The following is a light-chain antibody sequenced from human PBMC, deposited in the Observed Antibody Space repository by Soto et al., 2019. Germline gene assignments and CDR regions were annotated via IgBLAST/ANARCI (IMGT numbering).Light chain of an antibody. Sequence: QSALTQPRSVSGSPGQSVTISCTGTSGDVGGYNFVSWYQQHPGKVPTLVIFDVSHRPSGVPDRFSGSKSGNTASLTISGLQAEDVADYYCCSYGGSYTGVFGGGTKLTVL. CDR3: CSYGGSYTGV. CDR1: SGDVGGYNF. J-gene: IGLJ2*01. V-gene: IGLV2-11*01. CDR2: DVS.